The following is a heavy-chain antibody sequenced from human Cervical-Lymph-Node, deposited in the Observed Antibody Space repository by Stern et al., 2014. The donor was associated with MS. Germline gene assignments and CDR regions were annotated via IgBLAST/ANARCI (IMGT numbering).Heavy chain of an antibody. Sequence: QVQLVESGAEVTKPGSSVKVSCKASGGTFSKFPSSWVRQAPGQGLEWMGGIFPVCGTPTYAKEYRGRVTITADVSTSTVYMELSSLRSDDTAVYYCALSSETSDRGYALGYDLWGQGTLVTVSS. CDR1: GGTFSKFP. CDR3: ALSSETSDRGYALGYDL. J-gene: IGHJ5*02. CDR2: IFPVCGTP. V-gene: IGHV1-69*01. D-gene: IGHD1-14*01.